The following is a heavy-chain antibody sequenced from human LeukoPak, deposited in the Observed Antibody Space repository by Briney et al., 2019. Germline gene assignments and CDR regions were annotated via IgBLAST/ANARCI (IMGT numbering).Heavy chain of an antibody. CDR1: GGTFSNYA. D-gene: IGHD3-16*01. Sequence: SVKVSCKASGGTFSNYAISWVRQAPGQGLEWMGGIIPIFGTANYAQKFQGRVTITADESMSTAYVELSSLRSEDTAVYYCARFSLLGYYFDYWGQGTLVTVSS. V-gene: IGHV1-69*13. J-gene: IGHJ4*02. CDR3: ARFSLLGYYFDY. CDR2: IIPIFGTA.